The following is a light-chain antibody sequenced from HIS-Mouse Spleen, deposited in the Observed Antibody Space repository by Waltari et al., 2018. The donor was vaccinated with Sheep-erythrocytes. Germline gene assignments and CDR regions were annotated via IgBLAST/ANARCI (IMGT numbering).Light chain of an antibody. J-gene: IGLJ3*02. CDR3: SSYAGSNNLV. Sequence: QSALTQPPSASGSPGQSVTIPCTGTSSAVGGYNYVSWYQQHPGKAPKPMIYEVSKRPSGVPDRFSGSKSGNTASLTVSGLQTEDEADYYCSSYAGSNNLVFGGGTKLTVL. CDR1: SSAVGGYNY. CDR2: EVS. V-gene: IGLV2-8*01.